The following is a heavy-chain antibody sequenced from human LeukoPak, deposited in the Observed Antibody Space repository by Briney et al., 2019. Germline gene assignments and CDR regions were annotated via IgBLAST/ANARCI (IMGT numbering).Heavy chain of an antibody. Sequence: SETLSLTCTVSGDSISGSNYHWGWIRQPPGKGLEWLGTVHHTGRAFYNPSLRGRTTVSVDTSKNQFSLKLTSVTAADSAVYYCAREPDAWGQGTLVTVSS. V-gene: IGHV4-39*07. CDR3: AREPDA. CDR1: GDSISGSNYH. J-gene: IGHJ5*02. CDR2: VHHTGRA.